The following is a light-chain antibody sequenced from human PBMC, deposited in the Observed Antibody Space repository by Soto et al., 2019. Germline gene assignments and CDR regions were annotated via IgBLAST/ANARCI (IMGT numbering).Light chain of an antibody. CDR1: QSVSSK. Sequence: EIVMTQSPATLSVSPGERATLSCRASQSVSSKLVWYQQKPGQAPRLLIYDASTRATGVPARFSGSGSGTEFSLTISSLQSEDFAVYYCQQYNNWPPVYTFGQGTKLEI. CDR3: QQYNNWPPVYT. V-gene: IGKV3D-15*01. J-gene: IGKJ2*01. CDR2: DAS.